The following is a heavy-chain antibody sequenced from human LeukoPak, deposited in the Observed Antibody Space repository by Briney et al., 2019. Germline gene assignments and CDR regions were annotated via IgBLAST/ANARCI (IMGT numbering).Heavy chain of an antibody. Sequence: KESGPTLVKPTQTLTLTCTFSGFSLSTSGVGVGWIRQPPGKALEWLALIYWDDDKRYSPSLKSRLTITKDTSKNQVVLTMTNMDPVDTATYYCAHVLQSDHGDDGEFDYWGQGTLVTVSS. CDR3: AHVLQSDHGDDGEFDY. D-gene: IGHD4-17*01. J-gene: IGHJ4*02. CDR1: GFSLSTSGVG. CDR2: IYWDDDK. V-gene: IGHV2-5*02.